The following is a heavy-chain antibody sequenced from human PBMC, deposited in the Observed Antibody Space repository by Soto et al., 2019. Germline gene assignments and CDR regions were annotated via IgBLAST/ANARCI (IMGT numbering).Heavy chain of an antibody. V-gene: IGHV4-59*01. CDR1: GDSISTYY. CDR2: LYYGWSA. CDR3: ALRSMAVVPEY. J-gene: IGHJ4*02. Sequence: QVQLQESGPGLVKPSETLSLTCAVSGDSISTYYCMWIRQPPGKGLESIGYLYYGWSANYNPSLKSRVTLSVDTSTNQCSLTLSSMTAADTAVYYCALRSMAVVPEYWGQGTLVTVSS. D-gene: IGHD3-22*01.